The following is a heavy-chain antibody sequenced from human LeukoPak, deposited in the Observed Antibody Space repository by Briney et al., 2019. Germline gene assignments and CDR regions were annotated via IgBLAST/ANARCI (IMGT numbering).Heavy chain of an antibody. J-gene: IGHJ3*02. CDR1: GYTFTSYG. CDR2: ISAYNGNT. V-gene: IGHV1-18*01. CDR3: ARDLPITMVRGVIGLAFDI. Sequence: ASVKVSCKASGYTFTSYGISWVRQAPGQGLEWMGWISAYNGNTNYAQKLQGRVTMTTDTSTSTAYMELRSLRSDDTAVYYCARDLPITMVRGVIGLAFDIWGQGTMVTVSS. D-gene: IGHD3-10*01.